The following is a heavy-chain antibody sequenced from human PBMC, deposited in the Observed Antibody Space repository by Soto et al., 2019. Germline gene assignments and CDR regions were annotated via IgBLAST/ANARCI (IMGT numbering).Heavy chain of an antibody. CDR2: MNPNSGNT. V-gene: IGHV1-8*01. CDR1: CWAIMMYD. J-gene: IGHJ5*01. Sequence: VLVKGSCNASCWAIMMYDIIGVRQDTGQELEWMGWMNPNSGNTGYEQKFQGRGTMTRNNSISTDYMELSSLRAENTVFYYGEGGRGNRNWSDSWGQGTLVTVSS. CDR3: EGGRGNRNWSDS.